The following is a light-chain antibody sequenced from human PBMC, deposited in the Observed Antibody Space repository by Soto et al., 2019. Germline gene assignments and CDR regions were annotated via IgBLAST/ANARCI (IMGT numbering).Light chain of an antibody. J-gene: IGKJ1*01. CDR3: QQYNNWPRT. CDR2: GAS. Sequence: EIVLTQSPGTLSLSPGERATLSCRASQSVNSIYLAWYQQKPGQAPRLLIYGASTRATGIPARFSGSGSGTEFTLTINSLQSEDFAVYYCQQYNNWPRTFGQGTTVDIK. CDR1: QSVNSIY. V-gene: IGKV3-15*01.